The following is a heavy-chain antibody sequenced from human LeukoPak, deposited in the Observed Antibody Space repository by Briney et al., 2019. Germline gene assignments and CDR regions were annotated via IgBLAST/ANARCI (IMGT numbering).Heavy chain of an antibody. V-gene: IGHV3-33*06. CDR1: GFTFSSYG. D-gene: IGHD3-9*01. CDR2: VWYDGSNK. Sequence: GGSLRLSCAASGFTFSSYGMHWVRQAPGKGLEWVAVVWYDGSNKYYADSVKGRFTISRDNSKNTLYLQMNSLRAEDTAVYYCAKSRGTCYYRQFDYWGQGTLVTVSS. J-gene: IGHJ4*02. CDR3: AKSRGTCYYRQFDY.